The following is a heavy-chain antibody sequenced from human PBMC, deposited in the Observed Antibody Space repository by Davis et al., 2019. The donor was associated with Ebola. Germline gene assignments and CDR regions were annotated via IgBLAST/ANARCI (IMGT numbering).Heavy chain of an antibody. Sequence: GGSLRLSCAASGFTFSSYWMSWVRQAPGKGLEWVANIKQDGSEKYYVDSVKGRFTISRDNAKNSLYLQMNSLRAEDTAVYYCARVRIGFLEWLYDYWGQGTLVTVSS. CDR2: IKQDGSEK. V-gene: IGHV3-7*01. D-gene: IGHD3-3*01. CDR1: GFTFSSYW. J-gene: IGHJ4*02. CDR3: ARVRIGFLEWLYDY.